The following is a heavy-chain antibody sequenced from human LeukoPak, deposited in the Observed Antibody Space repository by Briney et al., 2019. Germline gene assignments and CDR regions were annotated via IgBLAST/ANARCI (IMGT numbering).Heavy chain of an antibody. CDR3: ARGDYYNLHDY. CDR2: INHSGST. CDR1: GGSFSGYY. Sequence: SETLSLTCAVYGGSFSGYYWSWIRQPPGKGLEWIGEINHSGSTNYNPSLKSRVTISVDTSKNQFSLELSSVTAADTAVYYCARGDYYNLHDYWGQGTLVTVSS. D-gene: IGHD1-1*01. V-gene: IGHV4-34*01. J-gene: IGHJ4*02.